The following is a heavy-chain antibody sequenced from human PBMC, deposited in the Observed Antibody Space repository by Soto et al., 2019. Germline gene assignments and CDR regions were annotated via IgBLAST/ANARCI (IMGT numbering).Heavy chain of an antibody. Sequence: GGSLRLSCAASGFSLSDHYIDWVRQASGKGLEWVGRIRSKANSYATAYAASVKGRFTISRDDSKNTAYLQMNSLKTEDTAVYYCVAPTGDYWGQGTLVTVSS. CDR1: GFSLSDHY. CDR3: VAPTGDY. CDR2: IRSKANSYAT. J-gene: IGHJ4*02. V-gene: IGHV3-73*01. D-gene: IGHD5-12*01.